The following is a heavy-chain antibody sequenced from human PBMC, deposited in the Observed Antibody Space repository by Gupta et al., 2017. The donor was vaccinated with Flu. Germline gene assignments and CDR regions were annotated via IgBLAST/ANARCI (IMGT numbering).Heavy chain of an antibody. D-gene: IGHD6-13*01. J-gene: IGHJ4*02. Sequence: QVQLQQWGAGLLKPSETLSLTCAVYGGSFSGYYWSWIRPPPGKGLEWIGEINHSGSTNYNPSLKSRVTISVDTSKNQFSLKLSSVTAADTAVYYCARGAAVTYFNYWGQGTLVTVSS. V-gene: IGHV4-34*01. CDR2: INHSGST. CDR1: GGSFSGYY. CDR3: ARGAAVTYFNY.